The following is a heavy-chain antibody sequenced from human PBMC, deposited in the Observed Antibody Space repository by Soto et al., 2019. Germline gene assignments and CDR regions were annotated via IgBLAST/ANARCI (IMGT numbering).Heavy chain of an antibody. CDR2: IYHSGST. CDR1: GGSISSDGYS. D-gene: IGHD4-17*01. CDR3: VRSGDANYSFYGMDA. V-gene: IGHV4-30-2*01. Sequence: QLHLQESGSGLVKPSETLSLTCAVSGGSISSDGYSWSWIRQPPGKGLEWVGYIYHSGSTHYNPSLNSRVTVSVDRSKNQFALNLTAVTAADTAVYYCVRSGDANYSFYGMDAWGQGTTVTVPS. J-gene: IGHJ6*02.